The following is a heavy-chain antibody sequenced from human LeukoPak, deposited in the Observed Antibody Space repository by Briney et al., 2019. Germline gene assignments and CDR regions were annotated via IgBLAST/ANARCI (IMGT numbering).Heavy chain of an antibody. CDR2: ISSSSSTI. J-gene: IGHJ5*02. CDR1: RFTFSTYA. V-gene: IGHV3-48*02. CDR3: ARDKGNWFDP. Sequence: GGSLRLSCAASRFTFSTYAMSWVRQAPGKGLEWVSYISSSSSTIYYADSVKGRFTISRDNAKNSLYLQMNSLRDEDTAVYYCARDKGNWFDPWGQGTLVTVSS.